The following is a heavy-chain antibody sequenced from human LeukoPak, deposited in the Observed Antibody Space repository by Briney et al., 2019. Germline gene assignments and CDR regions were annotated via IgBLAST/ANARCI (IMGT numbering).Heavy chain of an antibody. J-gene: IGHJ3*02. CDR1: GFTLSKYN. V-gene: IGHV3-21*01. D-gene: IGHD1-26*01. CDR2: ISTSSSYI. CDR3: ARGRKIVGATRRAAFDI. Sequence: GGSLKLSCATSGFTLSKYNMNWVRQAPGKGLEWVSSISTSSSYIYYADSVKGRFTISRDNARNSLYLQMNSLRAEDTAMYYCARGRKIVGATRRAAFDIWGQGTMVTVSS.